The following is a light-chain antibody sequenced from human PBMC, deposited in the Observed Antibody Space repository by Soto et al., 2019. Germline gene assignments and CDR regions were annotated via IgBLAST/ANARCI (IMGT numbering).Light chain of an antibody. CDR1: QSLVSSDGLTY. V-gene: IGKV2-30*01. Sequence: VVMTQSPLSLAVTLGQTASISCRSSQSLVSSDGLTYFNWFHQRPDQSPRRLIYKVSNRDSGVPDRFTGSGSGTDFTLTISRVEAEDVGIYYCMQGSHWATFGQGTKLEIK. CDR3: MQGSHWAT. CDR2: KVS. J-gene: IGKJ2*01.